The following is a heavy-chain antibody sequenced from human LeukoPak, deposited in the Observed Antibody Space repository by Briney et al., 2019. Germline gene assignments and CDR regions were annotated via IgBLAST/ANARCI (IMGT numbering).Heavy chain of an antibody. J-gene: IGHJ3*02. Sequence: GGSLRLSCVASGFTFDSYAMSWVRQAPGKGLEWVSSISSSSTYIYYADSVKGRFTISRANARDSLYLQMNSLRAEDTAVYYCARCEEGSVAFHIWGQGTMVTVSS. CDR1: GFTFDSYA. CDR2: ISSSSTYI. V-gene: IGHV3-21*01. CDR3: ARCEEGSVAFHI.